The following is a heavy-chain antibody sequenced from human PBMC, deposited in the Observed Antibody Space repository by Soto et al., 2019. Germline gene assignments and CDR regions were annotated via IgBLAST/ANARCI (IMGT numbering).Heavy chain of an antibody. D-gene: IGHD2-2*01. V-gene: IGHV1-3*01. J-gene: IGHJ5*02. CDR1: GYTFTSYA. CDR2: INAGNGNT. CDR3: ARDRCSSTSCSNWFDP. Sequence: AASVKVSCKASGYTFTSYAMHWVRQAPGQRLEWMGWINAGNGNTKYSQKFQGRVTITRDTSASTAYMELSSLRSEDTAVYYCARDRCSSTSCSNWFDPWGQGTLVTVSS.